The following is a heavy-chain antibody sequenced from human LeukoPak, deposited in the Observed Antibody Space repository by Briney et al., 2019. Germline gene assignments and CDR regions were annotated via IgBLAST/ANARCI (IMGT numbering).Heavy chain of an antibody. CDR2: IYYSGST. Sequence: SETLSLTFTVSGGSISPYYWSWIRQPPGKGLEWIGYIYYSGSTNYSPSLKSRVTISLDTSKNQFSLKLTSVTAADTAVYYCARSTWLLDKWGQGTLVTVSS. V-gene: IGHV4-59*01. CDR3: ARSTWLLDK. CDR1: GGSISPYY. D-gene: IGHD3-9*01. J-gene: IGHJ4*02.